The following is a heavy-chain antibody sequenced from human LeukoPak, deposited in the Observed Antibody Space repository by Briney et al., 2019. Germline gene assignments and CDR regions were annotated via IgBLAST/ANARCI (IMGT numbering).Heavy chain of an antibody. CDR1: GFTFDDYA. V-gene: IGHV3-9*01. D-gene: IGHD4-17*01. J-gene: IGHJ4*02. CDR2: ISWNSGSI. Sequence: GRSLRLSCAASGFTFDDYAMHWVRQAPGKGLEWVSGISWNSGSIGYADSVKGRFTISRDNAKNSLCLQMNSLRAEDTALYYCAKVPDYGDERDYWGQGTLVTVSS. CDR3: AKVPDYGDERDY.